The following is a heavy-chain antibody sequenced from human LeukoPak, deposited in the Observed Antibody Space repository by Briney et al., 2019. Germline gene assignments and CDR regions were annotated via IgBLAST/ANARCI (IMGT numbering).Heavy chain of an antibody. CDR3: ARDSSTADHYGSGIDY. CDR2: INPNSGGT. CDR1: GYTFTGYH. J-gene: IGHJ4*02. V-gene: IGHV1-2*02. D-gene: IGHD3-10*01. Sequence: ASVKVSCKASGYTFTGYHMHWVRQAPGQGLEWMGWINPNSGGTIYAQKFQGRVTMTRDTSISTVYMELSRLRSDDTAVYYCARDSSTADHYGSGIDYWGQGTLVTVSS.